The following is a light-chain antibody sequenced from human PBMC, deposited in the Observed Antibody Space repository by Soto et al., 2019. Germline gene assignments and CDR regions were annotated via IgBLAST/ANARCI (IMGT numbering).Light chain of an antibody. CDR1: QSLTNNY. CDR3: QQYHTWPIT. V-gene: IGKV3-20*01. J-gene: IGKJ4*01. Sequence: EIVLTQSPGTLSLSPGERATLSCRASQSLTNNYFAWYQQKPGRALRLLIDGASTRATGIPDRSNTSGSGKEFNLTISSLQSEDFAIYYCQQYHTWPITFGGGTKVDIK. CDR2: GAS.